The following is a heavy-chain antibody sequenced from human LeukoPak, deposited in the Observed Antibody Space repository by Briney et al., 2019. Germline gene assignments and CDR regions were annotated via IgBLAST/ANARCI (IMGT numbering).Heavy chain of an antibody. Sequence: GGSLRLSCAASGFTFSNYGMYWVRQAPGKGLEWVAIISYDGNDKYYADSVKGRFSISRDNSRNTLYLQMSSLQPEDTAVHYCAKDLRGYSSGWPADYWGQGTLVTVSS. V-gene: IGHV3-30*18. D-gene: IGHD6-19*01. CDR2: ISYDGNDK. J-gene: IGHJ4*02. CDR1: GFTFSNYG. CDR3: AKDLRGYSSGWPADY.